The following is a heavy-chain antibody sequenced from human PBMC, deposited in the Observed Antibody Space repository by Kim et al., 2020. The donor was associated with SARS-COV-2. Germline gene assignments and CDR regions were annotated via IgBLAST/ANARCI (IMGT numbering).Heavy chain of an antibody. V-gene: IGHV3-11*05. D-gene: IGHD6-13*01. CDR3: ARARIAAAGNTGRYGMDV. Sequence: KGRFTISRDNAKNSLYLQMNSLRAEDTAVYYCARARIAAAGNTGRYGMDVWGQGTTVTVSS. J-gene: IGHJ6*02.